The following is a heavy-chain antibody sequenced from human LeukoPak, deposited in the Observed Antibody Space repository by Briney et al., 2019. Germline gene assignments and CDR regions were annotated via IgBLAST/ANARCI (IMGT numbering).Heavy chain of an antibody. CDR3: ARYGDYQFGVLHWFDP. D-gene: IGHD4-17*01. CDR1: GFTFTTYA. J-gene: IGHJ5*02. V-gene: IGHV3-23*01. Sequence: GGSLRLSCAASGFTFTTYAMSWVRQAPGKGLEWVSAVSGSGGSTYYADSVKGRFTISRDNSKNTLFLQMNSLRAEDTAIYYCARYGDYQFGVLHWFDPWGQGTLVTGSS. CDR2: VSGSGGST.